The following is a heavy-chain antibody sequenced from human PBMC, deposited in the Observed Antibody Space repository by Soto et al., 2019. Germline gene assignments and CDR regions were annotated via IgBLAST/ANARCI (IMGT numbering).Heavy chain of an antibody. J-gene: IGHJ6*02. D-gene: IGHD4-17*01. CDR1: GFTFSSYG. CDR2: ISYDGSNK. V-gene: IGHV3-30*18. CDR3: AKDIGTGDSQGYYGMDV. Sequence: GGSLRLSCAASGFTFSSYGMHWVRQAPGKGLEWVAVISYDGSNKYYADSVKGRFTISRDNSKNTLYLQMNSLRAEDTAVYYCAKDIGTGDSQGYYGMDVWGQGTTVTVSS.